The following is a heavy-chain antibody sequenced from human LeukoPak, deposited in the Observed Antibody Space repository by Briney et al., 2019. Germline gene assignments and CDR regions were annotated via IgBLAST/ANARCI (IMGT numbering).Heavy chain of an antibody. CDR2: VYHSGGI. CDR1: RGSISSRSDY. CDR3: ARQRAHGTWAFDY. D-gene: IGHD1-26*01. J-gene: IGHJ4*02. Sequence: SETLSLTCTVSRGSISSRSDYWWAWILQPPGQGLDWTGSVYHSGGIYYNPSLKSRLTISVDTSKDHFSLNLASVTAADTAVYYCARQRAHGTWAFDYWGQGTLLTVSS. V-gene: IGHV4-39*01.